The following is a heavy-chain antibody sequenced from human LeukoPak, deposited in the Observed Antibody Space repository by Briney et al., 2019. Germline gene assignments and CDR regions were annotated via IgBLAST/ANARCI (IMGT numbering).Heavy chain of an antibody. CDR3: ARERRDSSGYKGFFGRFFDI. CDR1: GGTFSSYA. Sequence: SVKVSCKASGGTFSSYAISWVRQAPGQGLEWMGGIIPIFGTANYAQKFQGRVTITADESTSTAYMELSSLRSEDTAVYYCARERRDSSGYKGFFGRFFDIWGQGTMVTVSS. J-gene: IGHJ3*02. CDR2: IIPIFGTA. D-gene: IGHD3-22*01. V-gene: IGHV1-69*13.